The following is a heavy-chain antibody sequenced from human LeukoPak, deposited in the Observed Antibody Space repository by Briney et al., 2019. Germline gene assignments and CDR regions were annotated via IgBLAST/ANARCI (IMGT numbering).Heavy chain of an antibody. Sequence: GGSLRLSCAASGFTFSSYWMSRVRQAPGKGLEWVAFIRYDGSNKYYADSVKGRFTISRDNSKNTLYLQMNSLRAEDTAVYYCAKDPRTISTRGNYFDYWGQGTLVTVSS. J-gene: IGHJ4*02. V-gene: IGHV3-30*02. CDR2: IRYDGSNK. CDR3: AKDPRTISTRGNYFDY. D-gene: IGHD5-12*01. CDR1: GFTFSSYW.